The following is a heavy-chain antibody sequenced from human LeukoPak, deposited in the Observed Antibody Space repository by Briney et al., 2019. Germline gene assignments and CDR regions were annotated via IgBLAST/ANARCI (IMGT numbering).Heavy chain of an antibody. J-gene: IGHJ4*02. CDR2: INPSGGST. Sequence: ASVKVSCKASGYTFTSYYMHWVRQAPGQGLEWMGIINPSGGSTSYAQKFQGRVTMTRDTSTSTVYMELSSLRSEDTAVYYCARDVGDIVVVPAATHFGYWGQGTLVTVSS. V-gene: IGHV1-46*01. CDR1: GYTFTSYY. CDR3: ARDVGDIVVVPAATHFGY. D-gene: IGHD2-2*01.